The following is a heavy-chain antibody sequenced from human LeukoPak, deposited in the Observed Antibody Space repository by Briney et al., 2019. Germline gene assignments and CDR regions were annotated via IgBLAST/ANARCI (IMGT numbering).Heavy chain of an antibody. CDR1: GGSISSSSYY. D-gene: IGHD4-17*01. V-gene: IGHV4-39*01. CDR3: ARRSYGDYVRDY. J-gene: IGHJ4*02. Sequence: SETLSLTGTVSGGSISSSSYYWGWIRQPPGKGLEWIGSIYYSGSTYYNPSLKSRVTISVDTSKNQFSLKLSSVTAADTAVYYCARRSYGDYVRDYWGQGTLVTVSS. CDR2: IYYSGST.